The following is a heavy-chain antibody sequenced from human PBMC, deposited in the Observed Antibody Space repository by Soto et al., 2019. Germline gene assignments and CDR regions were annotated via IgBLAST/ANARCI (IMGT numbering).Heavy chain of an antibody. CDR1: GGSISSSSYY. V-gene: IGHV4-39*01. CDR3: ARRTLRGYNWFDP. J-gene: IGHJ5*02. Sequence: PSETLSLTCTVSGGSISSSSYYWGWIRQPPGKGLEWIGSIYYSGSTYYNPSLKSRVTISVDTSKNQFSLKLSSVTAADTAVYYCARRTLRGYNWFDPWGQGTLVTVSS. D-gene: IGHD1-1*01. CDR2: IYYSGST.